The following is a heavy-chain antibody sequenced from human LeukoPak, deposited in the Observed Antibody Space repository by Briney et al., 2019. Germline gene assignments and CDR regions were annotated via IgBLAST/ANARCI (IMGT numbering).Heavy chain of an antibody. CDR2: IYPGDSDT. CDR1: GYSFTSYW. D-gene: IGHD6-19*01. V-gene: IGHV5-51*01. CDR3: ARQRQRCSSGWFFDY. Sequence: GESLKISCKGSGYSFTSYWIGWVRQMPGKGLGWMGIIYPGDSDTRYSPSFQGQVTISADKSISTAYLQWSSLTASDTAMYYCARQRQRCSSGWFFDYWGQGTLVTVSS. J-gene: IGHJ4*02.